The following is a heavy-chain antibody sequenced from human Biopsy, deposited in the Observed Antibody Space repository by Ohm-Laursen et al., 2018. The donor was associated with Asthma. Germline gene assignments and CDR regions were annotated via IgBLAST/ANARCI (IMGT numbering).Heavy chain of an antibody. CDR2: IYYNGRT. CDR3: ARDFYDSSGYLHFDY. V-gene: IGHV4-39*02. J-gene: IGHJ4*02. CDR1: GGSISSSSYY. Sequence: SDTLSLTCTVSGGSISSSSYYWGWIRQPPGKGLEWIGSIYYNGRTYHNPSLKSRVTISVDTSKKQLSLQLSSVTAADTAVYYCARDFYDSSGYLHFDYWGQGTLVTVSS. D-gene: IGHD3-22*01.